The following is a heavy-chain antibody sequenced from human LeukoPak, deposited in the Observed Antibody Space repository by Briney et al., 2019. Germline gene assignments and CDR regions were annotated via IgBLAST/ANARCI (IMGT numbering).Heavy chain of an antibody. CDR3: AREIAVAGNTWFDP. V-gene: IGHV3-53*04. Sequence: PGGSLRLSCAASGFTFSSYSMNWVRQAPGKGLEWVSVIYSGGSTYYADSVKGRFTISRHNSKNTLYLQMNSLRAEDTAVYYCAREIAVAGNTWFDPWGQGTLVTVSS. CDR1: GFTFSSYS. CDR2: IYSGGST. D-gene: IGHD6-19*01. J-gene: IGHJ5*02.